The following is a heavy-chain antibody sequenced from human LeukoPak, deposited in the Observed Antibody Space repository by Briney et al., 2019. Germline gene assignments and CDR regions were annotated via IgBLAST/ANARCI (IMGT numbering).Heavy chain of an antibody. D-gene: IGHD5-24*01. V-gene: IGHV3-7*03. CDR3: AKDIAPRRDGYNYFDY. CDR1: GFTFSSYW. CDR2: INHNGNVN. J-gene: IGHJ4*02. Sequence: GGSLRLSCAASGFTFSSYWMNWARQAPGKGLEWVASINHNGNVNYYVDSVKGRFTISRDNAKNSLYLQMSNLRAEDTALYYCAKDIAPRRDGYNYFDYWGQGTLVTVSS.